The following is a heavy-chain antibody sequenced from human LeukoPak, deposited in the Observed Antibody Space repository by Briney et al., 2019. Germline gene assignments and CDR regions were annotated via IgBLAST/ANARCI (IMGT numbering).Heavy chain of an antibody. D-gene: IGHD2-2*02. CDR1: GGSISSYY. CDR2: IYYSGST. Sequence: NPSETLSLTCTVSGGSISSYYWSWIRQPPGKGLEWIGYIYYSGSTNYNPSLKSRVTISVDTSKNQFSLKLSSVTAADTAVYYCATQRRGSCSSTSCHNFDYWGQGTLVTVSS. CDR3: ATQRRGSCSSTSCHNFDY. V-gene: IGHV4-59*12. J-gene: IGHJ4*02.